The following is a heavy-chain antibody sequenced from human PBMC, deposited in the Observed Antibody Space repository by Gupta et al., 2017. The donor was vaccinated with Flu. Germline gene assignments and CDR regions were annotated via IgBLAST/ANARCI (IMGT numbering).Heavy chain of an antibody. CDR2: ISWNSDTI. V-gene: IGHV3-9*01. J-gene: IGHJ3*01. CDR1: GTPFAVYA. Sequence: EVQLVASGGGLVQPGRSLRLSCAASGTPFAVYAIHWLRQAPGKGLEWVSGISWNSDTIGYADSVKGRFTLSRDTAKNSLYLQMNSLRPEDTALYYCVKDRGYTWDAIDFWGQGTMVTVSS. CDR3: VKDRGYTWDAIDF. D-gene: IGHD6-13*01.